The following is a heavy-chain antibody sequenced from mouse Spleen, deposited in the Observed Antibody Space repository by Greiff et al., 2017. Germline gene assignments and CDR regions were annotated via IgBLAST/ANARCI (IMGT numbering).Heavy chain of an antibody. V-gene: IGHV3-8*02. CDR3: ARLRGGKNLAWFAY. CDR1: GDSITSGY. Sequence: EVKVVESGPSLVKPSQTLSLTCSVTGDSITSGYWNWIRKFPGNKLEYMGYISYSGSTYYNPSLKSRISITRDTSKNQYYLQLNSVTTEDTATYYGARLRGGKNLAWFAYWGQGTLVTVSA. CDR2: ISYSGST. D-gene: IGHD2-12*01. J-gene: IGHJ3*01.